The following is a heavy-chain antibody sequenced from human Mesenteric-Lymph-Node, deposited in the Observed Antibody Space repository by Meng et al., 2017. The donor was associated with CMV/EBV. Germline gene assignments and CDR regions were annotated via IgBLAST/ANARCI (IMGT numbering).Heavy chain of an antibody. V-gene: IGHV3-11*04. Sequence: GGSLRLSCAASGFTFSDYYMNWIRQAPGKGLEWVSYISSSGSTIYYADSVKGRFTISRDNAKNSLYLQMNSLRAEDTAVYYCAKDLYCSTTSCWRYYYYYYGMDVWGQGTTVTVSS. J-gene: IGHJ6*02. CDR2: ISSSGSTI. CDR1: GFTFSDYY. D-gene: IGHD2-2*01. CDR3: AKDLYCSTTSCWRYYYYYYGMDV.